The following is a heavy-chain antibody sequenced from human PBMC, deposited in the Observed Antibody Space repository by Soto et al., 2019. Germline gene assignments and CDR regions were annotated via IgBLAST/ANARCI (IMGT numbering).Heavy chain of an antibody. CDR1: GGTFNSYA. J-gene: IGHJ6*02. V-gene: IGHV1-69*12. Sequence: QVQLVQSGAEVKKPESSVRVSCKASGGTFNSYAITWVRQAPGQGLEWMGGTIPMFGTTNYAEKFQGRVTITADESTNTAYMGLSSLRSEDTAVYYCTRCGIRYHRIGYYLGIDGMDVWGQGTTVIVSS. CDR3: TRCGIRYHRIGYYLGIDGMDV. CDR2: TIPMFGTT. D-gene: IGHD3-3*01.